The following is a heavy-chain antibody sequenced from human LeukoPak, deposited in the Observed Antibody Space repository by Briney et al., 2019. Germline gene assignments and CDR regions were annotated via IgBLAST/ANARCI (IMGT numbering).Heavy chain of an antibody. V-gene: IGHV4-59*12. D-gene: IGHD1-7*01. Sequence: SETLSLTCTVSGGSISSYYWSWIRQPPGKGLEWIGYIYNSGSTNYNPSLKSRVTISVDRSKNQFSLKLSSVTAADTAVYYCARELELRYWGQGTLVTVSS. CDR3: ARELELRY. CDR1: GGSISSYY. J-gene: IGHJ4*02. CDR2: IYNSGST.